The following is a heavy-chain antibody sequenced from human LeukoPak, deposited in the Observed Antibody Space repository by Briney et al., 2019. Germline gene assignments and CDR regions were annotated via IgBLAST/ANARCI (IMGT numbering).Heavy chain of an antibody. V-gene: IGHV3-9*01. Sequence: GRSLRLSCAASGFTFDDYAMHWVRQAPGKGLEWVSGISWNSGSIGYADSVKGRFTISRDNSKNTLYLQMNSLRAEDTAVYYCAKTFRNCSSTSCPFDYWGQGTLVTVSS. CDR1: GFTFDDYA. D-gene: IGHD2-2*01. CDR3: AKTFRNCSSTSCPFDY. J-gene: IGHJ4*02. CDR2: ISWNSGSI.